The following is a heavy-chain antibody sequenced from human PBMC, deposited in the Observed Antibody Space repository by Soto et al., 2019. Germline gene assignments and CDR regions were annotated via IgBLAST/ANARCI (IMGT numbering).Heavy chain of an antibody. CDR2: IYYSGST. CDR3: ATASTYYYDSSGPNWFDP. V-gene: IGHV4-31*03. J-gene: IGHJ5*02. D-gene: IGHD3-22*01. Sequence: PSDTLSLTCTVSGGSLSRGGYYWSWIRQHPGKGLEWIGYIYYSGSTYYNPSLKSRVTISVDTSKNQFSLKLSSGTAADTAVYYCATASTYYYDSSGPNWFDPWGQGTLVTVSS. CDR1: GGSLSRGGYY.